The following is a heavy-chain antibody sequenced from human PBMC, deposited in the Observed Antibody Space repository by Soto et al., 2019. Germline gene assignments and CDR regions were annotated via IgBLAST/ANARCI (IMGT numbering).Heavy chain of an antibody. V-gene: IGHV2-5*02. Sequence: QITLKESGPPLVKPTQTLTLTCTFSGFSLSTSGVGLGWIRQPPGKALEWLALIYWDDDKRYSPSLKSRLTITTDTSKNQVVLTMTNMDPVDTATYYCATHGSGTYYNPLYNWFDPWGQGTLVTVSS. CDR3: ATHGSGTYYNPLYNWFDP. CDR1: GFSLSTSGVG. J-gene: IGHJ5*02. D-gene: IGHD3-10*01. CDR2: IYWDDDK.